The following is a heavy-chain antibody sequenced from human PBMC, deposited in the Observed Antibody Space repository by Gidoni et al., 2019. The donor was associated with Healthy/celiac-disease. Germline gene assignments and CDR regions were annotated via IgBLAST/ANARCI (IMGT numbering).Heavy chain of an antibody. D-gene: IGHD6-19*01. CDR1: VGSISSRSYY. CDR2: IYYSGST. J-gene: IGHJ3*02. Sequence: QLQLQESGPGLVKPSETLSLPRPVSVGSISSRSYYWGWIRQPPGKGLEWIGSIYYSGSTYYNPSLKSRVTISVDTSKNQFSLKLSSVTAADTAVYYCATLAPGGWPTGAFDIWGQGTMVTVSS. CDR3: ATLAPGGWPTGAFDI. V-gene: IGHV4-39*01.